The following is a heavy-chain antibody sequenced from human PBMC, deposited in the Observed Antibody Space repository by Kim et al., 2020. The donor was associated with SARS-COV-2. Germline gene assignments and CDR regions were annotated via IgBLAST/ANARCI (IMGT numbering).Heavy chain of an antibody. D-gene: IGHD7-27*01. Sequence: GSTNYHPSLKSRSTMSVDTSKNQFSLKLSSVTAADTAVYYCARGAGELGPWGQGTLVTVSS. V-gene: IGHV4-4*07. J-gene: IGHJ5*02. CDR3: ARGAGELGP. CDR2: GST.